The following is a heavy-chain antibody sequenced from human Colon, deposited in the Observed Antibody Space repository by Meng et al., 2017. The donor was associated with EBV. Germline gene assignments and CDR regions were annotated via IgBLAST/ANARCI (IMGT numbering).Heavy chain of an antibody. D-gene: IGHD3-10*01. CDR2: VNHSKST. CDR1: GGSLSDYC. J-gene: IGHJ5*02. CDR3: ARRGPSGNFSP. V-gene: IGHV4-34*02. Sequence: QVQLQQWGAGLLKPSETLSLTCAVYGGSLSDYCCHWIRQPPGKGLEWIGEVNHSKSTNYNPSLKSRITISLDTSKKQFSLKVSSVTAADSAVYYCARRGPSGNFSPWSQGALVTVSS.